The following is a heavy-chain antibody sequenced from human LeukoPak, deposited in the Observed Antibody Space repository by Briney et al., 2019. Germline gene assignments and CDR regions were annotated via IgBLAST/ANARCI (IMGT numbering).Heavy chain of an antibody. J-gene: IGHJ3*01. Sequence: EASVKVSCKASGYTFTGNHLHWVRQAPGQGLEWMGWINPNKGGTSFAQNFQGRVTLTRDTSISTAYMELSTLRSDDMAVYYCARGAGPKAFDVWGQGTMVTVST. V-gene: IGHV1-2*02. CDR2: INPNKGGT. CDR3: ARGAGPKAFDV. D-gene: IGHD3-16*01. CDR1: GYTFTGNH.